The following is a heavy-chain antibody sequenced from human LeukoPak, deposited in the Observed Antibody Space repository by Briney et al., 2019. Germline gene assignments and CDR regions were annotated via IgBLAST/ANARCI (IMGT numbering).Heavy chain of an antibody. Sequence: PGRSLRLSCAASGFNFSSYAMHWVRQAPGKGLDWVAVISDGGDDKFYTDSVKGRFSISRDNSKNTLYLQMNSLRAEDTAAYHCASVLDYGDIDDFFDVWGQGTMVTVSS. CDR2: ISDGGDDK. CDR1: GFNFSSYA. J-gene: IGHJ3*01. D-gene: IGHD4-17*01. V-gene: IGHV3-30*10. CDR3: ASVLDYGDIDDFFDV.